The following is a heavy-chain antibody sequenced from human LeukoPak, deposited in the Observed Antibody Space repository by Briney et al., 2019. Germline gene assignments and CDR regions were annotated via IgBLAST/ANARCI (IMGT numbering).Heavy chain of an antibody. CDR1: GFTFSNAW. Sequence: GGSLRLSCAASGFTFSNAWMSWVRQAPGKGLEWVGRIKSKTDGGTTDYAAPVKGRFTISRDDSKNTLYPQMNSLKTEDTAVYYCTTVPERVAVAGTGSNFHFYWGQGTLVTVSS. CDR3: TTVPERVAVAGTGSNFHFY. D-gene: IGHD6-19*01. J-gene: IGHJ4*02. CDR2: IKSKTDGGTT. V-gene: IGHV3-15*01.